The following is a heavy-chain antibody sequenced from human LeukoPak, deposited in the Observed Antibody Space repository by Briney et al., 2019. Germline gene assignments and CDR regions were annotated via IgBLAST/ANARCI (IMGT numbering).Heavy chain of an antibody. CDR1: GFTFTSYN. D-gene: IGHD3-10*01. V-gene: IGHV3-7*01. CDR2: MSVDGSAK. J-gene: IGHJ4*02. CDR3: ARGGEACDY. Sequence: PGGSLRLSCAASGFTFTSYNMNWVRQAPGKRLEWVASMSVDGSAKFYVGSVKGRFTISRDNAQNSLYLQMNNLRAEDTAVYYCARGGEACDYWGQGTLVTVSS.